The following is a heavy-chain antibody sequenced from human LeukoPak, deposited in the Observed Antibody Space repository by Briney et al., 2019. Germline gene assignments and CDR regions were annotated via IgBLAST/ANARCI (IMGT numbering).Heavy chain of an antibody. V-gene: IGHV4-4*07. CDR1: GGSISSYY. D-gene: IGHD3-10*01. CDR2: IYTSGST. J-gene: IGHJ4*02. CDR3: VGYGSGRPEYYFDY. Sequence: SETLSLTCTVSGGSISSYYWSWIRQPAGKGLEWIGRIYTSGSTNYNPSLKSRVTMSVDTSKNQFSLKLSSVTAADTAVYYCVGYGSGRPEYYFDYWGQGTLVTVSS.